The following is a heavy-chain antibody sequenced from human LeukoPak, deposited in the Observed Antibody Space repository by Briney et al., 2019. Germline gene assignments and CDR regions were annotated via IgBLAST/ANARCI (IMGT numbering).Heavy chain of an antibody. CDR1: GYTFTSYD. J-gene: IGHJ3*02. CDR3: ASDLRLFGVAGRKAFAI. D-gene: IGHD3-3*01. CDR2: MNPNRGNT. V-gene: IGHV1-8*01. Sequence: ASVKVSCKASGYTFTSYDINWVRQATGQGREGMGWMNPNRGNTGYAQTFQGRVTMPRNTSISTAYMELSRLRSEDPAVYYCASDLRLFGVAGRKAFAIWGQGTMVPVSS.